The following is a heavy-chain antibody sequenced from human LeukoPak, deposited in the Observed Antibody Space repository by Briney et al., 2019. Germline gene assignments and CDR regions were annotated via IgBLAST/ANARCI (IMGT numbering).Heavy chain of an antibody. Sequence: SETLSLTCTASGASISSSSYYWGWIRQPPGKGLEWIGSIYYGGSTYYNPSLKSRVTISVDTSKNQFSLKVNSVTAADTAVYYCARDAGHQLSRRNYYAMDVWGQGTTVTVSS. J-gene: IGHJ6*02. V-gene: IGHV4-39*07. CDR3: ARDAGHQLSRRNYYAMDV. D-gene: IGHD2-2*01. CDR2: IYYGGST. CDR1: GASISSSSYY.